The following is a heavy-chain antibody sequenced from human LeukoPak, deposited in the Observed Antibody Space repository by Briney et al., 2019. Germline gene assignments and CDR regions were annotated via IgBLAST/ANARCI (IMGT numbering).Heavy chain of an antibody. J-gene: IGHJ4*02. Sequence: GGSLRLSCAASGFTFSSYAMSWVRQAPGKGLEWVSLISWDGGSTYYADSVKGRFTISRDNSKNSLSLQMNSLRAEDTTLYYCAKDGKNYFDYWGQGTLVTVSS. CDR2: ISWDGGST. V-gene: IGHV3-43*02. CDR3: AKDGKNYFDY. CDR1: GFTFSSYA.